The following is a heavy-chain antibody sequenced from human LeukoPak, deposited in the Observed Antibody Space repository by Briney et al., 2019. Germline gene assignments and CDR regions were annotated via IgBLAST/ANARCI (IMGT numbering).Heavy chain of an antibody. V-gene: IGHV3-11*04. CDR2: ISSSGGTI. J-gene: IGHJ3*01. CDR3: ARDRGATNPRAFDV. Sequence: GWSMRLFCAASRFTFSDYYMTWIRQARGKGLVWVSYISSSGGTIYYADSVKGRFTIPRDNAKNSLYLQMNSLRAEDTAIYYCARDRGATNPRAFDVWGQGTMVTVSS. D-gene: IGHD1-26*01. CDR1: RFTFSDYY.